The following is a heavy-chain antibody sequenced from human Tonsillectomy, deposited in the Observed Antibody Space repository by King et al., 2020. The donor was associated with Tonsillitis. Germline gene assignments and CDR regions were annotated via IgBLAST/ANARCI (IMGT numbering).Heavy chain of an antibody. CDR1: GYTFTGYF. J-gene: IGHJ3*02. V-gene: IGHV1-2*04. D-gene: IGHD1-1*01. CDR3: VRVNWDDAFDI. Sequence: VQLVESGAEVKKPGASVKVSCKASGYTFTGYFLHWVRQAPGQGLEWMGWINPNSGDTPDAQRFQAWVTMTRDTSISPAYMELSRLRSDDTAGDYCVRVNWDDAFDIWGEGTMVTVSS. CDR2: INPNSGDT.